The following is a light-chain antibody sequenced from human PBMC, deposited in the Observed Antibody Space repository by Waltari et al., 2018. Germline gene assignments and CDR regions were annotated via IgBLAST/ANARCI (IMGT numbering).Light chain of an antibody. J-gene: IGKJ1*01. V-gene: IGKV3-20*01. CDR3: QKYGTLPAT. CDR1: ESVRRF. Sequence: EIVLTQSPGTLSLSPGERATLSCRASESVRRFLAWYQQKHGQAPRLLIYEATSRATGIPDRFSGSGFGTDFSLIISRMEPEDFAVYYCQKYGTLPATFGQGTKVEIK. CDR2: EAT.